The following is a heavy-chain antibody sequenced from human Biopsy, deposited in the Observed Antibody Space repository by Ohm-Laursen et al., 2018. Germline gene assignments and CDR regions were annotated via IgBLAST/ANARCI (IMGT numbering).Heavy chain of an antibody. D-gene: IGHD3-22*01. Sequence: TLSLTCPVSGGSISSSTTYYWAWLRQPPGKGLEWIGEINHSGRTNYNPSLKSRVTISVDTSKNQFSLKVRSVTAADTAVYYCVRGVDYYDPYHYYALDVWGQGTTVTVSS. CDR2: INHSGRT. V-gene: IGHV4-39*07. CDR3: VRGVDYYDPYHYYALDV. J-gene: IGHJ6*02. CDR1: GGSISSSTTYY.